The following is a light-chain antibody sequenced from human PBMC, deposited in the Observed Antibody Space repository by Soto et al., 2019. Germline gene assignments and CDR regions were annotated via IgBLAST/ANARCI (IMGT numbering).Light chain of an antibody. CDR1: SSDVGGYNY. CDR2: EVN. V-gene: IGLV2-14*01. CDR3: SSSTTFTTLV. Sequence: QSVLTQPASVSGSPGQSITISCTGTSSDVGGYNYVSWYQQHPGKAPKLMIYEVNNRPSGVSNRFSGSKSGNTASLTISGLQAEDEADYYCSSSTTFTTLVFGTGTKVTVL. J-gene: IGLJ1*01.